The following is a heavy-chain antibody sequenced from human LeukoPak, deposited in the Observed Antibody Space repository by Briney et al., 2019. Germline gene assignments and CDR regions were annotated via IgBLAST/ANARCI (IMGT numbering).Heavy chain of an antibody. CDR1: GYTFTSYG. CDR3: ARDVTWGPLLTYYYYYGMDV. D-gene: IGHD7-27*01. V-gene: IGHV1-18*01. Sequence: ASVKVSCKASGYTFTSYGISWVRQAPGQGLEWMGWISAYNGDTNYAQKLQGRVTMTTDTSTSTAYMELRSLRSDDTAVYYCARDVTWGPLLTYYYYYGMDVWGQGTTVTVSS. J-gene: IGHJ6*02. CDR2: ISAYNGDT.